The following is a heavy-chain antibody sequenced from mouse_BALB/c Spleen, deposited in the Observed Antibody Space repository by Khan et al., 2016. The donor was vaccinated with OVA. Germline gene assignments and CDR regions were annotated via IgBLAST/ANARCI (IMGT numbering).Heavy chain of an antibody. CDR2: INPTSGYT. CDR1: GYTFTTYW. J-gene: IGHJ2*01. Sequence: VQLQESGAELAKPGASVKMSCKASGYTFTTYWMHWVKQRPGQGLEWIGYINPTSGYTDYNDKFKDRATLSADKSSSTAYMQLNSLTSEDSAVYYCTRVRIDYWGQGTTLTVSS. CDR3: TRVRIDY. V-gene: IGHV1-7*01.